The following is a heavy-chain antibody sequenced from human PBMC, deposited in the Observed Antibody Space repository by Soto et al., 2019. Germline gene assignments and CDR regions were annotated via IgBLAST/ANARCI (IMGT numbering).Heavy chain of an antibody. D-gene: IGHD3-10*01. CDR2: IHHGGST. Sequence: SETQSLTCAVNGGPFGGFYWTWIRQSPGKGLEWIGEIHHGGSTNYNPSLKSRVTMSLDTSKNQFSLKLTSVTAADTAVYYCARGYRISMVFLPTNYFDSCGHGTPVTVSS. CDR3: ARGYRISMVFLPTNYFDS. CDR1: GGPFGGFY. J-gene: IGHJ4*01. V-gene: IGHV4-34*01.